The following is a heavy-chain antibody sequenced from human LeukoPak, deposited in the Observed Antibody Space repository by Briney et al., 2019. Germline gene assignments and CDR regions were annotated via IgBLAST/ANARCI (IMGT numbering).Heavy chain of an antibody. CDR2: MYYSGSP. D-gene: IGHD1-1*01. J-gene: IGHJ4*02. Sequence: PSETLSLTCTVSGGSISSNNYYWGWIRQPPGKGLQWIGSMYYSGSPYYNPSLKSRVTISVETSKNQFSPKLSSVTAADTAVCYCATWRTAKTGFDFWGQGTPVTVSP. V-gene: IGHV4-39*01. CDR3: ATWRTAKTGFDF. CDR1: GGSISSNNYY.